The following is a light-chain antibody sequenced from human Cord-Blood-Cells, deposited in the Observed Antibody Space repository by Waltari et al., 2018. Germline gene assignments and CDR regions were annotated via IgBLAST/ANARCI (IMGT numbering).Light chain of an antibody. V-gene: IGKV4-1*01. J-gene: IGKJ4*01. CDR3: QQYYSTPPT. CDR2: GAS. CDR1: QSVLYSSNNKNY. Sequence: DIVMTQSPDSLAVSLGERATINCKSSQSVLYSSNNKNYLAWYQQKPGQPPKLLIYGASTREAWVPDRFSGSGSGTDFTLTISSLQAEDVAVYYCQQYYSTPPTFGGGTKVEIK.